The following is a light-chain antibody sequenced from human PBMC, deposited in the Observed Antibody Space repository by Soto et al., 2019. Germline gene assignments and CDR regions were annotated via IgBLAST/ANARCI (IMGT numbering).Light chain of an antibody. Sequence: QAVVTQEPSLTVSPGGTVTLTCGSSTGAVTSGHYPYWFQQKPGQAPRTLIYDTSNKHSWTPAGFSDSLLGDKAALTLSGAQHEDEADSYGLLSDHGARVFGGGTKLTVL. V-gene: IGLV7-46*01. CDR2: DTS. J-gene: IGLJ3*02. CDR3: LLSDHGARV. CDR1: TGAVTSGHY.